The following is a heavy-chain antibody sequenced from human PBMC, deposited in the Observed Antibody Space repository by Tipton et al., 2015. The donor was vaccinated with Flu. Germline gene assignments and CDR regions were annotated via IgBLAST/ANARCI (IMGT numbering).Heavy chain of an antibody. CDR2: IYTSGST. CDR3: ARSQKMRWLQTGGWFDP. Sequence: TLSLTCTVSGGSISSGSYYWSWIRQPAGKGLEWIGRIYTSGSTNYNPSLKSRVTISVDTSKNQFSLKLSSVTAADTAVYYCARSQKMRWLQTGGWFDPWGQRTLVTVSS. CDR1: GGSISSGSYY. D-gene: IGHD5-24*01. J-gene: IGHJ5*02. V-gene: IGHV4-61*02.